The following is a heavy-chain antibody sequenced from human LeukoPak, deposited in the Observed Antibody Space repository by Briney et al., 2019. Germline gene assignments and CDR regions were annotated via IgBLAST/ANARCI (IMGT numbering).Heavy chain of an antibody. CDR2: ISGSGGST. V-gene: IGHV3-23*01. Sequence: PGGSLRLSCAASGFTFSSYAMSWVRQAPGKGLEWVSAISGSGGSTYYADSVKGRFTISRDNSKNTLYLQMNSLRAEDTAVYYCAKAAAYSSSWYPAGNPFNYYYYYYMDVWGKGTTVTVSS. J-gene: IGHJ6*03. D-gene: IGHD6-13*01. CDR3: AKAAAYSSSWYPAGNPFNYYYYYYMDV. CDR1: GFTFSSYA.